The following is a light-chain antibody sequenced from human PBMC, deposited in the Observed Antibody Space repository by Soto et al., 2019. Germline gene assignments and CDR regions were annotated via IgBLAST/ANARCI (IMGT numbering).Light chain of an antibody. V-gene: IGKV3-20*01. CDR2: GAS. CDR1: QIVNSND. CDR3: QQYDRSPYT. J-gene: IGKJ2*01. Sequence: EIVLTQSPDTLSLPPGERATLSCRASQIVNSNDLAWYQHKPGQAPRLLIYGASSRPGGIPDKFSGSGSGTDFTFTINRLEPEDFAVYYCQQYDRSPYTFGPGTKLEI.